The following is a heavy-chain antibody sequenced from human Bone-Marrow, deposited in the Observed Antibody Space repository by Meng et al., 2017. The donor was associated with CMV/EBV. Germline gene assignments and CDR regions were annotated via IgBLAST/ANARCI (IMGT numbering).Heavy chain of an antibody. CDR2: IIPILGIA. Sequence: SVKVSCKASGYTFTSYGISWVRQAPGQGLEWMGGIIPILGIANYAQKFQGRVTITADKSTSTAYMELSSLRSEDTAVYYCAREVRVVPAPRYYYYYGMDVWGQGTTVAASS. D-gene: IGHD2-2*01. J-gene: IGHJ6*02. CDR3: AREVRVVPAPRYYYYYGMDV. V-gene: IGHV1-69*10. CDR1: GYTFTSYG.